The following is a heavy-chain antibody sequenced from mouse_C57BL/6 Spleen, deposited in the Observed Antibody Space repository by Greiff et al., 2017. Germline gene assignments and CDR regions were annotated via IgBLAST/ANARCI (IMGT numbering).Heavy chain of an antibody. CDR2: IDPSDSET. Sequence: QVQLKQPGAELVRPGSSVKLSCKASGYTFTSYWMHWVKQRPIQGLEWIGNIDPSDSETHYNQKFKDKATLTVDKSSSTAYMQLSSLTSEDSAVYYCVYSNPYYFDYWGQGTTLTVSS. J-gene: IGHJ2*01. CDR1: GYTFTSYW. V-gene: IGHV1-52*01. D-gene: IGHD2-5*01. CDR3: VYSNPYYFDY.